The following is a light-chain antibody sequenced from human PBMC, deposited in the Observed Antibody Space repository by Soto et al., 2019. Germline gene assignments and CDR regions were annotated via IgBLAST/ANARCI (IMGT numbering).Light chain of an antibody. CDR2: EAS. CDR3: QQYNDWPRT. V-gene: IGKV3-15*01. CDR1: QSLGSN. J-gene: IGKJ5*01. Sequence: VVMTQSPATLSVSPGERAVLSCRASQSLGSNLAWYHHKPGQAPRLLLYEASIRATGIPARFSGSASGTEFTLTISSLQSEDFGVYYCQQYNDWPRTFGQGTRLEIK.